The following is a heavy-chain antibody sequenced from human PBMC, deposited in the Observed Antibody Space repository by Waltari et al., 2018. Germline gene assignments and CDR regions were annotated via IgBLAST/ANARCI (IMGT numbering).Heavy chain of an antibody. D-gene: IGHD6-13*01. CDR2: IYHSGRT. V-gene: IGHV4-38-2*02. CDR3: ARDRRIAAAGLAFDI. Sequence: QVQLQESGPGLVKPSETLSLTCAVSGYSISSGYYWGWIRQPPGKGLEWIGSIYHSGRTDYTPALKSRVTISVDTSKNQFSLKLSSVTAADTAVYYCARDRRIAAAGLAFDIWGQGTMVTVSS. J-gene: IGHJ3*02. CDR1: GYSISSGYY.